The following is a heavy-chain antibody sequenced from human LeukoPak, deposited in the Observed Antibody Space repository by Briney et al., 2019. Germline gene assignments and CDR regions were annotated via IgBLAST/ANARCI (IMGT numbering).Heavy chain of an antibody. D-gene: IGHD4-11*01. Sequence: GGSLRLSCAASGFTVRSSYMSWVRQAPGKGLEWVSVIYSGGSPDYADSAKGRFTISTDNSKNTLYLQMNSLRVEDTAVYHCANPSTVTSFDYWGQGTLVTVSS. V-gene: IGHV3-53*01. J-gene: IGHJ4*02. CDR2: IYSGGSP. CDR3: ANPSTVTSFDY. CDR1: GFTVRSSY.